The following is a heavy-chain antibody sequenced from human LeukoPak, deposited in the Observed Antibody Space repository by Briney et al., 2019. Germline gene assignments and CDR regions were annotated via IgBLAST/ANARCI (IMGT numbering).Heavy chain of an antibody. Sequence: ASVKVSCKASGYTFTSYAMNWVRQAPGQGLEWMGIINPSGGSASSAQKFQGRVTMTRDTSTSTVYMELSSLRSEDTAVYYCARDYHGSGSLTTFDYWGQGTLVTVSS. D-gene: IGHD3-10*01. CDR2: INPSGGSA. V-gene: IGHV1-46*01. CDR1: GYTFTSYA. J-gene: IGHJ4*02. CDR3: ARDYHGSGSLTTFDY.